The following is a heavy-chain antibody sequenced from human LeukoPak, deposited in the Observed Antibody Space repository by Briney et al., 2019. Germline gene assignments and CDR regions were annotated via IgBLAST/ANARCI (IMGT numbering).Heavy chain of an antibody. CDR1: GFTFSSYW. CDR3: ARDVRPDY. J-gene: IGHJ4*02. V-gene: IGHV3-7*04. D-gene: IGHD6-6*01. CDR2: IKQDGTEK. Sequence: GGSLRLSCAASGFTFSSYWMSWVRQAPGGGLEWVANIKQDGTEKYYMDSVKGRFSISRDNAKNSLYLQMNALRAEDTAVYYCARDVRPDYWGQGTLVTAST.